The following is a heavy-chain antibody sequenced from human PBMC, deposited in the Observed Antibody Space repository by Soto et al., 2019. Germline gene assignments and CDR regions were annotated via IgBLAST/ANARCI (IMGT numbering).Heavy chain of an antibody. D-gene: IGHD3-3*01. CDR1: GYTFTGYY. V-gene: IGHV1-2*02. CDR3: ARESFDFWSGYYYYYYGMDV. Sequence: ASVKVSCKASGYTFTGYYMHWVRQAPGQGLEWVGWINPNSGGTNYAQKFQGRVTMTRDTSISTAYMELSRLRSDDTAVYYRARESFDFWSGYYYYYYGMDVWGQGTKVTVSS. CDR2: INPNSGGT. J-gene: IGHJ6*02.